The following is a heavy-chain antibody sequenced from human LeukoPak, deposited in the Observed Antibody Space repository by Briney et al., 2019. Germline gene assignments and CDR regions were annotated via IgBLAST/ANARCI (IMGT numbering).Heavy chain of an antibody. CDR1: GYTFTGYN. V-gene: IGHV1-2*02. J-gene: IGHJ4*02. CDR2: SNPNSIGT. Sequence: VASVKVSCKASGYTFTGYNMHWVRQPPGPGLELMGWSNPNSIGTTYAQTSQGSVTMTSDTSISTHYMQRSKLITAAKTVDYCSRESCSSTSCYAYEDYWGQGTLVTVSS. CDR3: SRESCSSTSCYAYEDY. D-gene: IGHD2-2*01.